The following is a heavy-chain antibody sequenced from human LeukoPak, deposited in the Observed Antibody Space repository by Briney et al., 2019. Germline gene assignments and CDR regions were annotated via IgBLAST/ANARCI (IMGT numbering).Heavy chain of an antibody. Sequence: PGGSLRLSCEASGIIFSNFAVSWVRQAPGKGLEWVSGIDASGKTTHYADSVKGRFTISRDNSKNTLYLQMNSLRAEDTAVYYCAKREPSIRGSYHSPWGQGTLVTVSS. CDR1: GIIFSNFA. CDR2: IDASGKTT. CDR3: AKREPSIRGSYHSP. D-gene: IGHD1-26*01. V-gene: IGHV3-23*01. J-gene: IGHJ5*02.